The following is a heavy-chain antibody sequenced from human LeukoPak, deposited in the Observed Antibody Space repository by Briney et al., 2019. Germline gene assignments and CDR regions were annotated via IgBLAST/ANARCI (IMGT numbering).Heavy chain of an antibody. Sequence: PGGSLRLSCAASGFTFSNYWMHWVRQTPGKGLVWVSGINSDGSRTPYADSVKGRFTISRDNAENTLYLQMNSLRAEDTAVYYCVREENDSDIWGQGTMVTVSS. CDR1: GFTFSNYW. J-gene: IGHJ3*02. V-gene: IGHV3-74*03. CDR2: INSDGSRT. CDR3: VREENDSDI.